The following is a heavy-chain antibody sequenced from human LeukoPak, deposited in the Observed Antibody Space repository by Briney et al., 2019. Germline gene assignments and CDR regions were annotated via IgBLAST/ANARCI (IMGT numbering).Heavy chain of an antibody. CDR3: AGDSCSGSYCSVAFGI. CDR2: IYTSGST. D-gene: IGHD1-26*01. CDR1: GGSISSGSYY. J-gene: IGHJ3*02. Sequence: SQTLSLTCTVAGGSISSGSYYWSWIRQPGGKGLEWIERIYTSGSTNYNPSLKSRVTISVDTSKNQFSLKLSSVTAADTAVYYCAGDSCSGSYCSVAFGIWGQGTMVTVSS. V-gene: IGHV4-61*02.